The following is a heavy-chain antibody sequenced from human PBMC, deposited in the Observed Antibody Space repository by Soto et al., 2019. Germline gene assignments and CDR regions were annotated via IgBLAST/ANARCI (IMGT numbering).Heavy chain of an antibody. CDR2: IDLDDDK. CDR3: ARAPPGEDAFDI. CDR1: GFSRSTSGMR. J-gene: IGHJ3*02. D-gene: IGHD3-10*01. V-gene: IGHV2-70*04. Sequence: SGPTLANPTQTLTLTCTFSGFSRSTSGMRVNWIRQPPGKALEWLARIDLDDDKFYSTSLKTRLTISKDTSKNQVVLTMTNMDPVDTATYYCARAPPGEDAFDIWGQGTLVTVSS.